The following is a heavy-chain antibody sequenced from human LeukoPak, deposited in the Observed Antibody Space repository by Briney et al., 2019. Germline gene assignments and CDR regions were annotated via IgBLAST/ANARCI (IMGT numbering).Heavy chain of an antibody. J-gene: IGHJ6*02. D-gene: IGHD2-15*01. CDR2: ISGPGDKT. CDR3: ANDGYCSGGSCYPAPDYYYYYGMDV. CDR1: GFTFYNYA. V-gene: IGHV3-23*01. Sequence: GGSLRLSCAASGFTFYNYAMNWVRRAPGKGLKWVSTISGPGDKTYLADSVQGRFSISRDNSKNTVYLQMNSLRAEDTAVYYCANDGYCSGGSCYPAPDYYYYYGMDVWGQGTTVTVSS.